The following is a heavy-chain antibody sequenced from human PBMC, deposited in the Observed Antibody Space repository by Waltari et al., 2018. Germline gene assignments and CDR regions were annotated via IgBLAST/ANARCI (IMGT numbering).Heavy chain of an antibody. CDR2: IYTSGST. V-gene: IGHV4-61*02. CDR3: ARGSRGGRERAFDI. J-gene: IGHJ3*02. Sequence: QVQLQESGPGLVKPSQTLSLTCTVSGGSISSGSYYWSWIRPPAGKGLEWIGRIYTSGSTNYNPSLKSRVTISVDTSKNQFSLKLSSVTAADTAVYYCARGSRGGRERAFDIWGQGTMVTVSS. D-gene: IGHD1-26*01. CDR1: GGSISSGSYY.